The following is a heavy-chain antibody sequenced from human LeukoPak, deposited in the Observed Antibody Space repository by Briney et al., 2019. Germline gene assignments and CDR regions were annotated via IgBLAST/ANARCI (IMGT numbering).Heavy chain of an antibody. CDR1: GGSFSGYY. CDR2: INHNGST. Sequence: PSETLSLTCAVYGGSFSGYYWSWIRQPPGKGLEWIGEINHNGSTNYNPSLKSRVTISVDTSKNQFSLKLSSVTAADTAVYYCARRNTMVRGVPFDPWGQGTLVTVSS. D-gene: IGHD3-10*01. CDR3: ARRNTMVRGVPFDP. J-gene: IGHJ5*02. V-gene: IGHV4-34*01.